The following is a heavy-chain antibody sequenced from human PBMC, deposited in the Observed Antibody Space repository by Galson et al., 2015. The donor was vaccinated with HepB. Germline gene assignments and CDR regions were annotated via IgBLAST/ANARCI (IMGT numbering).Heavy chain of an antibody. CDR1: GFTFSSYS. CDR2: ISSSSTI. J-gene: IGHJ6*02. Sequence: SLRLSCAASGFTFSSYSMNWVRQAPGKGLEWVSYISSSSTIYYADSVKGRFTISRDNAKNSLYLQMNSLRAEDTAVYYCARVTAAAAYYYYGMDVWGQGTTVTVSS. V-gene: IGHV3-48*01. D-gene: IGHD6-13*01. CDR3: ARVTAAAAYYYYGMDV.